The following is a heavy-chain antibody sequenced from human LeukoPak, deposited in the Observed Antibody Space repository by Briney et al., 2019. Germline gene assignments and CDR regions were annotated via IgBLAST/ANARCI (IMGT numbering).Heavy chain of an antibody. J-gene: IGHJ6*04. V-gene: IGHV3-21*01. Sequence: PGGSLRLSCAASGFTFSSYSMNWVRQAPGKGLEWVSSISSSSSYIYYADSVKGRFTISRDNAKNSLYLQMNSLRAEDTAVYYCARDYGFPEDSYGWDVWGKGTTVTISS. CDR1: GFTFSSYS. CDR3: ARDYGFPEDSYGWDV. CDR2: ISSSSSYI. D-gene: IGHD5-18*01.